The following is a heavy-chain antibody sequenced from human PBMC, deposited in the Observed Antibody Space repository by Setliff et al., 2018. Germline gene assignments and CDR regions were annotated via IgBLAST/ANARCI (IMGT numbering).Heavy chain of an antibody. CDR2: IYHSGST. D-gene: IGHD4-17*01. CDR3: ARDWRDYGAMGY. V-gene: IGHV4-4*02. CDR1: GGSISSSNW. Sequence: SETLSLTCAVSGGSISSSNWWSWVRQPPGEGLEWIGEIYHSGSTNYNPSLKSRVTISXXXSXXXXXXXXXXXXXXXXXVYYCARDWRDYGAMGYWGQGTLVTVSS. J-gene: IGHJ4*02.